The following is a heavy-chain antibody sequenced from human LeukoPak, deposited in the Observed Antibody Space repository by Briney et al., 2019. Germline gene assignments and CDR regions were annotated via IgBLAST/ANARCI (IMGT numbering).Heavy chain of an antibody. J-gene: IGHJ6*02. Sequence: GGSLRLSCAASGFTVSSNYMSWVRQAPGKGPEWVSVIYSGGSTYYADSVKGRFTISRDNSKNTLYLQMNSLRAEDTAVYYCARPTVTYYCGMDVWGQGTTVTVSS. D-gene: IGHD4-17*01. CDR3: ARPTVTYYCGMDV. CDR2: IYSGGST. V-gene: IGHV3-53*01. CDR1: GFTVSSNY.